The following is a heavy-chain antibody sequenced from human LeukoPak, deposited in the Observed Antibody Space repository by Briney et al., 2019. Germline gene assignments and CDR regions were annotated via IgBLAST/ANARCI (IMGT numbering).Heavy chain of an antibody. CDR3: ATLTEYFQH. CDR1: GGSFSGYY. Sequence: PSETLSLTCAVYGGSFSGYYWSWIRQPPGKGLEWIGEINHSGSTNYNPSLKSRVTISVDTSKNQFSLKLSSVTAADTAVYYCATLTEYFQHWGQGTLVTVSS. V-gene: IGHV4-34*01. CDR2: INHSGST. J-gene: IGHJ1*01.